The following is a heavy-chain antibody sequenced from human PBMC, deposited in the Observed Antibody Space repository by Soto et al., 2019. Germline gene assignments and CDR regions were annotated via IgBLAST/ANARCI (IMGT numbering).Heavy chain of an antibody. Sequence: GASVKVSCKASGYTFTSYYMHWVRQAPGQGLEWMGIINPSGGSTSYAQKFQGRVTMTRDTSTSTVYMELSSLRSEDTAVYYCARDARASGGSFHFDYWGQGTLVTVSS. D-gene: IGHD2-15*01. CDR2: INPSGGST. V-gene: IGHV1-46*03. J-gene: IGHJ4*02. CDR3: ARDARASGGSFHFDY. CDR1: GYTFTSYY.